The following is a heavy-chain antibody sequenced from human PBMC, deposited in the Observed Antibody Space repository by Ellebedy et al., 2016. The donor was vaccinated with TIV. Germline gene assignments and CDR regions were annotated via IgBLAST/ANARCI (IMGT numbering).Heavy chain of an antibody. Sequence: GESLKISCVASGFSFSTYTMNWVRQAPGKGLEWVASISESSSFIYYADSLKGRFTISRDNAKNSLYLQMNSLRAEDTAVYYCARVKPLLDFYYGMDVWGQGTTVTVSS. CDR1: GFSFSTYT. D-gene: IGHD1-14*01. CDR2: ISESSSFI. J-gene: IGHJ6*02. V-gene: IGHV3-21*01. CDR3: ARVKPLLDFYYGMDV.